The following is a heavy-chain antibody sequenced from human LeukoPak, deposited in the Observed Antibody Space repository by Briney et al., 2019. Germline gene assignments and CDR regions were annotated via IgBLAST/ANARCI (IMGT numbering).Heavy chain of an antibody. D-gene: IGHD6-13*01. CDR3: ASPGIVAAGTDRGFDY. V-gene: IGHV4-59*01. CDR1: GGSISSYH. CDR2: IYYSGST. J-gene: IGHJ4*02. Sequence: PSETLSLTCTVSGGSISSYHWSWIRQPPGKGLEWIGFIYYSGSTNYNPSLKSRVTIPVDTSKNQFSLKLSSVTAADTAVYYCASPGIVAAGTDRGFDYWGQGTLVTVSS.